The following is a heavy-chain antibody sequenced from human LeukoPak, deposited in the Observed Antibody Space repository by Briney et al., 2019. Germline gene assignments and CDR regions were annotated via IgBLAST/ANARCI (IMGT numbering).Heavy chain of an antibody. V-gene: IGHV4-39*07. CDR2: IYYSGST. Sequence: SETLSVTCTVSGGSISSSSYYWGWIRQPPGKGLEWIGSIYYSGSTYYNPSLKSRVTISVDTSKNQFSLKLSSVTAADTAVYYCARATSSSSWSEGAFDIWGQGTMVTVSS. D-gene: IGHD6-13*01. J-gene: IGHJ3*02. CDR1: GGSISSSSYY. CDR3: ARATSSSSWSEGAFDI.